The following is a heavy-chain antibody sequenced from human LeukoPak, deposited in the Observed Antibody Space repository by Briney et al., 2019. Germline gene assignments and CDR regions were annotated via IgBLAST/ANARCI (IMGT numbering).Heavy chain of an antibody. CDR3: ARGDLPYDFWSGGFDY. V-gene: IGHV4-4*02. Sequence: PSETLSLTCAVSGGSISSSNWWSWVRQPPGKGLEWIGEIYHSGSTNYNPSLKSRVTISVDKSKNQFSLKLSSVTAADTAVYYCARGDLPYDFWSGGFDYWGQGTLVTVSS. J-gene: IGHJ4*02. CDR1: GGSISSSNW. CDR2: IYHSGST. D-gene: IGHD3-3*01.